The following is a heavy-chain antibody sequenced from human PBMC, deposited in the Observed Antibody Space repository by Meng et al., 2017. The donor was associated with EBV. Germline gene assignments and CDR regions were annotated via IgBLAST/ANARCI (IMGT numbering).Heavy chain of an antibody. CDR2: LITMSDAP. J-gene: IGHJ4*02. V-gene: IGHV1-69*06. Sequence: QVQWVQLGAEVKKPGSSVKVPCKASGGTFRSDAISWVRQAPGQGLEWMGGLITMSDAPHYAQKFQGRVTITADKSTSTHYMDLSGLRSEDTAVYYCASESGRGFTPDYWGQGTLVTVSS. D-gene: IGHD3-10*01. CDR3: ASESGRGFTPDY. CDR1: GGTFRSDA.